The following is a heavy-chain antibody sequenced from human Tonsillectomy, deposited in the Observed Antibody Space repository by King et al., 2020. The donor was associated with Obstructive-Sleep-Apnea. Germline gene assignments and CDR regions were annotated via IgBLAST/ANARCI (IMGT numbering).Heavy chain of an antibody. Sequence: VQLVESGGGLVKPGGSLRLSCAASGFTFSSYSMNWVRQAPGKGLEWVSSISSSSSYIYYADSVKGRFTISRDNAKNSLYLQMNSLRAEDTAVYYCARDEEVIVVVPAATYYGMDVWGQGTTVTVSS. V-gene: IGHV3-21*01. CDR1: GFTFSSYS. CDR3: ARDEEVIVVVPAATYYGMDV. D-gene: IGHD2-2*01. CDR2: ISSSSSYI. J-gene: IGHJ6*02.